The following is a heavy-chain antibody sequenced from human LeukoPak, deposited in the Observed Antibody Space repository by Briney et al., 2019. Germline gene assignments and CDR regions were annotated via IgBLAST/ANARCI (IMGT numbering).Heavy chain of an antibody. CDR1: GGSFSGYY. J-gene: IGHJ5*02. Sequence: SETLSLTCGVYGGSFSGYYWSWIRQPPGKGLEWIGEINHSGSTNYNPSLRSRVTISVDTSKNQFFLKLSSVTAADTALYYCARYDYGDCWFDPWGQGTLVTVSS. CDR2: INHSGST. CDR3: ARYDYGDCWFDP. D-gene: IGHD4-17*01. V-gene: IGHV4-34*10.